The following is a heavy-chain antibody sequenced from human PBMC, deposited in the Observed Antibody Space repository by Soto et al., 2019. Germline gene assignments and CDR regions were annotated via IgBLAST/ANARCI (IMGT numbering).Heavy chain of an antibody. D-gene: IGHD2-15*01. CDR2: IIPILGIA. V-gene: IGHV1-69*04. J-gene: IGHJ4*02. CDR1: GYTFTSYG. CDR3: APHFSGYCSGGSCD. Sequence: SVKVSCKASGYTFTSYGISWVRQAPGQGLEWMGRIIPILGIANYAQKFQGRVTITADKSTSTAYMELSSLRSEDTAVYYCAPHFSGYCSGGSCDWGQGTLVTVSS.